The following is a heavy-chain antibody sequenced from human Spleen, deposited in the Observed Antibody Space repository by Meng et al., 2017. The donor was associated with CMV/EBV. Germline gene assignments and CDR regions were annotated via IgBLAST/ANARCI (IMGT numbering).Heavy chain of an antibody. CDR3: ARASEGYCSSTSCHIYYYYGMDV. CDR2: IYHSGST. Sequence: GSLRLSCAVSGGSISSSNWWSWVRQPPGKGLEWIGEIYHSGSTNYNPSLKSRVTISVDKSKNQFSLKLSSVTAADTAVYYCARASEGYCSSTSCHIYYYYGMDVWGQGTTVTVSS. D-gene: IGHD2-2*02. J-gene: IGHJ6*02. V-gene: IGHV4-4*02. CDR1: GGSISSSNW.